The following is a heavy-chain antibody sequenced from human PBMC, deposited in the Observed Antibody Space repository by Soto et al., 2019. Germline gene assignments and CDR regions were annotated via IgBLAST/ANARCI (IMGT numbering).Heavy chain of an antibody. Sequence: SCPTLVNPTQTLTLTCTFSGFSLSTSGVGVGWIRQPPGKALEWLALIYWNDDKRYSPSLKSRLTITKDTSKNQVVLTMTNMDPVDTATYYCANSGRKGYYYGMDVWGQGTKVTVSS. D-gene: IGHD3-10*01. J-gene: IGHJ6*02. V-gene: IGHV2-5*01. CDR1: GFSLSTSGVG. CDR2: IYWNDDK. CDR3: ANSGRKGYYYGMDV.